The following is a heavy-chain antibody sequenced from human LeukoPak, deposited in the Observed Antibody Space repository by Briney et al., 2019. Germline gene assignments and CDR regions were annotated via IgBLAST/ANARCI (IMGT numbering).Heavy chain of an antibody. V-gene: IGHV4-4*01. Sequence: GSLRLSCAASGFTFSNAWMSWVRQPPGKGLEWIGEIYHGGDTNYNPSLKSRVTISVDKSKNQFSLKLSSVTAADTAVYFCARADTWFDPWGQGTLVTVSS. CDR1: GFTFSNAW. D-gene: IGHD3-9*01. CDR2: IYHGGDT. J-gene: IGHJ5*02. CDR3: ARADTWFDP.